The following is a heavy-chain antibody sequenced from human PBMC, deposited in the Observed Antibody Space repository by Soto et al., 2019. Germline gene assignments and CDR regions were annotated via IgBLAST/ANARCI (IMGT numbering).Heavy chain of an antibody. J-gene: IGHJ3*02. CDR2: ISGDSRDT. D-gene: IGHD6-13*01. Sequence: PGGSLRLSCAASGFSFSAHDLNWVRQAPGKGLEWISYISGDSRDTNYADSVKGRFSISRDNAKNSLSLQMNSLRAEDTAVYFCATGQQVRMADIWGQGTMVTVSS. CDR3: ATGQQVRMADI. V-gene: IGHV3-11*03. CDR1: GFSFSAHD.